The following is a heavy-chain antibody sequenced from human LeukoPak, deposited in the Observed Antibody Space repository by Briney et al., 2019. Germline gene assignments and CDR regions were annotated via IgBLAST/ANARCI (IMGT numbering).Heavy chain of an antibody. V-gene: IGHV3-43D*03. D-gene: IGHD2-15*01. J-gene: IGHJ4*02. Sequence: GGSLRLSCAASGFTFDDYAMHWVRQAPGKGLEWVSLISWDGGSTYYADSVKGRFTISRDNSKNSLYLQMNSLRAEDTAVYYCAKVSPPIVVVVAATPDYWGQGTLVTVSS. CDR3: AKVSPPIVVVVAATPDY. CDR2: ISWDGGST. CDR1: GFTFDDYA.